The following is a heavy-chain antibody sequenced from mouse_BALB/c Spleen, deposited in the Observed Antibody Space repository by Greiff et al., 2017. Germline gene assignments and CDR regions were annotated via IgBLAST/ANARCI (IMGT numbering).Heavy chain of an antibody. Sequence: QVQLQQSGPELVKPGASVKISCKASGYAFSSSWMNWVKQRPGQGLEWIGRIYPGDGDTNYNGKFKGKATLTADKSSSTAYMQLSSLTSVDSAVYFCARWGYGNYGYAMDYWGQGTSVTVSS. CDR3: ARWGYGNYGYAMDY. CDR1: GYAFSSSW. CDR2: IYPGDGDT. D-gene: IGHD2-1*01. V-gene: IGHV1-82*01. J-gene: IGHJ4*01.